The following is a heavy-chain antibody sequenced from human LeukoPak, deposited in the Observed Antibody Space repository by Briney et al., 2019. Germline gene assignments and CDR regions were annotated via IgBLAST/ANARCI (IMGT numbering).Heavy chain of an antibody. Sequence: TGRSLRLSCAASGFTFSRYGMHWVRQAPGKGLEWVAVISYDGSNKYYADSVKGRFTISRDNSKNTLYLQMNSLRAEDTAVYYCAKDHGESIYYYYGMDVWGKGTTVTVSS. V-gene: IGHV3-30*18. CDR3: AKDHGESIYYYYGMDV. J-gene: IGHJ6*04. CDR2: ISYDGSNK. D-gene: IGHD3-10*01. CDR1: GFTFSRYG.